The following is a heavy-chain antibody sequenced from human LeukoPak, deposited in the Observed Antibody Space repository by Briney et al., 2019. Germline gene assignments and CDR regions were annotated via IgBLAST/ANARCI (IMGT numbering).Heavy chain of an antibody. V-gene: IGHV3-48*01. Sequence: GGSLRLSCAASGFTFSSYSINWVRQAPGMGLEWVSYISSSSTIYYADSVRGRFTISRDNAKNSLYLQMNSLRAEDTAVYYCAREGGGYNNRGFDYWGQGTLVTVSS. CDR3: AREGGGYNNRGFDY. CDR1: GFTFSSYS. D-gene: IGHD5-24*01. J-gene: IGHJ4*02. CDR2: ISSSSTI.